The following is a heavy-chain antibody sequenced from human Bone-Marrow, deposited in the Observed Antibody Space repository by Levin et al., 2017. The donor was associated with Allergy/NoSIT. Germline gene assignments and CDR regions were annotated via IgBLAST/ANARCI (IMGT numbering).Heavy chain of an antibody. CDR1: GGSFSGYY. CDR3: ARGYSGYDVQFDY. J-gene: IGHJ4*02. V-gene: IGHV4-34*01. CDR2: INHSGIT. Sequence: PGGSLRLSCAVYGGSFSGYYWSWIRQPPGKGLDWIGEINHSGITNYNPSLKSRVTISVDTSKNQFSLKLSSVTAADTAVYYCARGYSGYDVQFDYWGQGTLVTVSS. D-gene: IGHD5-12*01.